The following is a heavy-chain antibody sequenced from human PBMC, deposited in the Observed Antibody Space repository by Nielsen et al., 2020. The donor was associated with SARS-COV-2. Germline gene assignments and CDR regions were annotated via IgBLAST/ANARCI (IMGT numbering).Heavy chain of an antibody. CDR3: AKGRDCNSVSCYGVSDY. V-gene: IGHV3-21*01. CDR1: GFSFSIHS. D-gene: IGHD2-2*01. J-gene: IGHJ4*02. CDR2: ISSSSAYT. Sequence: GGSLRLSCAASGFSFSIHSMNWVRQAPGRGLEGVSSISSSSAYTYYTDSVKGRFTISRDNAKNSLYLQMNSLRAEDMAVYYCAKGRDCNSVSCYGVSDYWGQGTLVTVSS.